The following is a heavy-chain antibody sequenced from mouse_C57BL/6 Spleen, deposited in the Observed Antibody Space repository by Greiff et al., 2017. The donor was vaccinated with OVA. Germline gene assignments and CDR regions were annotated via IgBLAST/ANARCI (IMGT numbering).Heavy chain of an antibody. CDR3: SRYTAYLDY. Sequence: EVKLVESGGGLVQPGGSLSLSCAASGFTFTDYYMSWVRQPPGKALEWLGFIRNKANGYTTEYSASVKGRFTISRDNSQCILYLQMNALRAEDSATYYCSRYTAYLDYWGQGTTLTVSS. CDR2: IRNKANGYTT. V-gene: IGHV7-3*01. J-gene: IGHJ2*01. CDR1: GFTFTDYY.